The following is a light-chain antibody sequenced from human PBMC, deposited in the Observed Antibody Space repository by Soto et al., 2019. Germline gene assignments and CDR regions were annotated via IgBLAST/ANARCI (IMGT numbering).Light chain of an antibody. J-gene: IGLJ2*01. Sequence: QLVLTQSPSASASLGASVKLTCTLSSGHSNYAIAWHQQQSEKGPRYLMKLNSDGSHSKGDGIPDRFSGSSSGAERYLTISRLQSEDESYYSCQTWGSGIVVFGGGTKLTVL. V-gene: IGLV4-69*01. CDR1: SGHSNYA. CDR2: LNSDGSH. CDR3: QTWGSGIVV.